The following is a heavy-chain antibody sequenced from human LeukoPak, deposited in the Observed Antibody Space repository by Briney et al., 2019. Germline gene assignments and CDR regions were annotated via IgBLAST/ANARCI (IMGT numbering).Heavy chain of an antibody. D-gene: IGHD5-12*01. V-gene: IGHV1-46*01. CDR3: ARDIVATTEGKFDY. Sequence: GASVKVSCKASGYTFTSYYMHWVRQAPGQGLEWMGIINPSGGSTSYAQKFQGRVTMTRDTSTSTAYMELRSLRSDDTAVYYCARDIVATTEGKFDYWGQGTLVTVSS. CDR1: GYTFTSYY. CDR2: INPSGGST. J-gene: IGHJ4*02.